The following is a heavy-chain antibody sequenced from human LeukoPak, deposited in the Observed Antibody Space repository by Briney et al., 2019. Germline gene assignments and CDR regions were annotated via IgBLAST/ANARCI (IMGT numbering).Heavy chain of an antibody. J-gene: IGHJ4*02. CDR2: IYPGDSDT. V-gene: IGHV5-51*01. CDR3: ARLGGAVAGNPIFFDY. Sequence: GASLEISCQGSGYIFTSYWIGWVRQLPGKGLEWMGIIYPGDSDTRYSPSFQGQVTISADKSISTAYLQWSSLKASDTAIYYCARLGGAVAGNPIFFDYWGQGTLVTVSS. CDR1: GYIFTSYW. D-gene: IGHD6-19*01.